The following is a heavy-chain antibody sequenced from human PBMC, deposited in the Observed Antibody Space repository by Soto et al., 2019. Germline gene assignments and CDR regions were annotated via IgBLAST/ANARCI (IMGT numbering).Heavy chain of an antibody. D-gene: IGHD2-2*02. CDR2: INPNSGGT. V-gene: IGHV1-2*02. Sequence: ASVKVSCKASGYTFTSYGISWVRQAPGQGLEWMGWINPNSGGTNYAQKFQGRVTMTRDTSISTAYMELSRLRSDDTAVYYCARGGPIVVVPAAILAYYYYGMDVWGQGTTVTVSS. CDR3: ARGGPIVVVPAAILAYYYYGMDV. CDR1: GYTFTSYG. J-gene: IGHJ6*02.